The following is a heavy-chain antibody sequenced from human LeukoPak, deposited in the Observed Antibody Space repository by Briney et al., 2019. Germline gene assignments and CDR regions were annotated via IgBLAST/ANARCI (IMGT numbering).Heavy chain of an antibody. CDR2: ISGSGGST. CDR1: GFTFSSYA. CDR3: AKAFEQWLAPRPGFDY. J-gene: IGHJ4*02. V-gene: IGHV3-23*01. D-gene: IGHD6-19*01. Sequence: PGGSLRLSCAASGFTFSSYAMSWVRQAPGKGLEWVSAISGSGGSTYYADSVKGRFTISRDNSKNTLYLQMNSLRAEDTAVYYCAKAFEQWLAPRPGFDYWGQGTLVTVSS.